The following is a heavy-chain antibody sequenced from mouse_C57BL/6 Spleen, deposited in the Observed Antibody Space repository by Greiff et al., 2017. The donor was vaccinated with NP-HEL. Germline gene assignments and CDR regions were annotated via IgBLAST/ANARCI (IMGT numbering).Heavy chain of an antibody. D-gene: IGHD2-3*01. V-gene: IGHV5-9-1*02. CDR1: GFTFSSYA. J-gene: IGHJ1*03. Sequence: EVKLVESGEGLVKPGGSLKLSCAASGFTFSSYAMSWVRQTPEKRLEWVAYISSGGDYIYYADTVKGRFTISRDNARNTLYLQMSSLKSEDTAMYYCTRERVYDGYYFWYFDVWGTGTTGTVSS. CDR2: ISSGGDYI. CDR3: TRERVYDGYYFWYFDV.